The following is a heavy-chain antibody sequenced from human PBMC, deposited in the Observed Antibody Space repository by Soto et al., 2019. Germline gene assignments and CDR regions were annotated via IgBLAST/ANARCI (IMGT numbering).Heavy chain of an antibody. CDR3: ARGPLYYDILTHYLWWFDP. CDR1: GYTFTSYA. CDR2: INAGNGNT. Sequence: ASVKVSCKASGYTFTSYAMHWVRQAPGQRLEWMGWINAGNGNTKYSQKFQGRVTITRDTSASTAYMELSSLRSEDTAVYYCARGPLYYDILTHYLWWFDPWGQSTLVTVSP. D-gene: IGHD3-9*01. V-gene: IGHV1-3*01. J-gene: IGHJ5*02.